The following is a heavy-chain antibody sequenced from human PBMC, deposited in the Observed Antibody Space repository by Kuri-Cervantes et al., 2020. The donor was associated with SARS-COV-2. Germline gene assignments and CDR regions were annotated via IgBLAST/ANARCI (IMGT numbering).Heavy chain of an antibody. CDR1: GFTFSSYG. Sequence: GGSLRLSCAASGFTFSSYGMHWVHQAPGKGLEWVAVISYDGSNKYYADSVKGRFTISRDNSKNTLYLQMNSLRAEDTAVYYCARDGNEETALGYWGQGTLVTVSS. CDR2: ISYDGSNK. CDR3: ARDGNEETALGY. D-gene: IGHD1-14*01. V-gene: IGHV3-30*03. J-gene: IGHJ4*02.